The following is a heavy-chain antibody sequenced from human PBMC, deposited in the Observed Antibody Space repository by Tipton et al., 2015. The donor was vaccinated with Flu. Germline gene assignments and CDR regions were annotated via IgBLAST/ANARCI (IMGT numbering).Heavy chain of an antibody. J-gene: IGHJ6*02. CDR3: AREGYSRGWYDYYGMDV. CDR2: IYNNQYT. D-gene: IGHD6-19*01. CDR1: GGFVSSYY. Sequence: TLSLTCTVSGGFVSSYYWNWIRQPPGKGLEWIGYIYNNQYTKYNPSLKSRVTVSVDPSMSQFSLRLTSVTAADTAVYYCAREGYSRGWYDYYGMDVWGQGTTVTVSS. V-gene: IGHV4-59*02.